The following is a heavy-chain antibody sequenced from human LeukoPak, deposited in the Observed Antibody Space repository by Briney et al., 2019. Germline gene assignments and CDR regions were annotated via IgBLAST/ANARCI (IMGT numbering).Heavy chain of an antibody. J-gene: IGHJ4*02. CDR2: INHSGST. D-gene: IGHD5-24*01. CDR3: ARYLEMATIRDFTYYFDY. Sequence: PSETLSLTCAVYGGSFSGYYWSWIRQPPGKGLEWIGEINHSGSTNYNPSLKSRVTISVDTSKNQFSLKLSSVTAADTAVYYCARYLEMATIRDFTYYFDYWGQGTLVTVSS. CDR1: GGSFSGYY. V-gene: IGHV4-34*01.